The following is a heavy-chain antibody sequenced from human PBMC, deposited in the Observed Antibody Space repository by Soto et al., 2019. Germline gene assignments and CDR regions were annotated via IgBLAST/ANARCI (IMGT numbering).Heavy chain of an antibody. CDR1: GFTFSDYA. J-gene: IGHJ4*02. Sequence: EVQLLESGGGLVQPGGSLRLSCAASGFTFSDYAMSWVRQAPGKGLEWVSVISGGGRSTYYADSVKGRFTISRDNSKNMLYLQVNSLRAEDTAIYYCAKVLRGSWYYFDYWGQGTLVTVSS. D-gene: IGHD6-13*01. CDR2: ISGGGRST. V-gene: IGHV3-23*01. CDR3: AKVLRGSWYYFDY.